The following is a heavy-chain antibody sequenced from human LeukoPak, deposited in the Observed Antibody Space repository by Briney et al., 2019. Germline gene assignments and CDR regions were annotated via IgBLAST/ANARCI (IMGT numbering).Heavy chain of an antibody. CDR1: GFTFSGSA. CDR2: IKSKTENYAT. J-gene: IGHJ4*02. CDR3: TRLKDPYDYGDYVLDY. Sequence: PGGSLRLSCVASGFTFSGSAIHWVRQAAGKGLEWVGRIKSKTENYATAYAASVKGRFTVSRDDLKNTAYLQMNSLKTEDTAVYYCTRLKDPYDYGDYVLDYWGQGTLVTVSS. V-gene: IGHV3-73*01. D-gene: IGHD4-17*01.